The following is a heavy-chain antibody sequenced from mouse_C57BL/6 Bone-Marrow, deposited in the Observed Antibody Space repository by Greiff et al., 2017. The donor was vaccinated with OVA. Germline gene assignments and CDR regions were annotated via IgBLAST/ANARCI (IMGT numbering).Heavy chain of an antibody. J-gene: IGHJ4*01. CDR2: INPNNGGT. V-gene: IGHV1-26*01. D-gene: IGHD1-1*01. CDR1: GYTFTDYY. CDR3: ARRVLRYGMDY. Sequence: EVQLQQSGPELVKPGASVKISCKASGYTFTDYYMNWVKQSHGKSLEWIGDINPNNGGTSYNQKFKGKATLTVDKSSSTAYMELRSLTSEDAAVYYCARRVLRYGMDYWGKGTSVTVSS.